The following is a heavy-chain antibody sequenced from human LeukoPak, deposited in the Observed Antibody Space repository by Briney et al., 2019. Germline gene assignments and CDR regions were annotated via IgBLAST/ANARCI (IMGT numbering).Heavy chain of an antibody. CDR1: GGSFSGYY. J-gene: IGHJ4*02. CDR2: INHSGST. D-gene: IGHD3-16*02. V-gene: IGHV4-34*01. Sequence: SETLSLTCAVYGGSFSGYYWSWIRQPQGKGLEWIGEINHSGSTNYNPSLKSRVTISVDTSKNQFSLKLSSVTAADAAVYYCARAGWYDYVWASYRSYGFDYWGQGTLVTVSS. CDR3: ARAGWYDYVWASYRSYGFDY.